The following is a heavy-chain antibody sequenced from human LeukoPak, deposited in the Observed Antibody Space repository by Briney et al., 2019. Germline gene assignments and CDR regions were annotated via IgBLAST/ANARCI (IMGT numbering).Heavy chain of an antibody. CDR1: GFTFSSYA. CDR3: ARGGIVGGLSSAFDI. V-gene: IGHV3-66*01. J-gene: IGHJ3*02. CDR2: IYSGGST. Sequence: PGGSLRLSCAASGFTFSSYAMSWVRQAPGKGLEWVSVIYSGGSTYYADSVKGRFTISRDNSKNTLYLQMNSLRAEDTAVYYCARGGIVGGLSSAFDIWGQGTMVTVSS. D-gene: IGHD1-26*01.